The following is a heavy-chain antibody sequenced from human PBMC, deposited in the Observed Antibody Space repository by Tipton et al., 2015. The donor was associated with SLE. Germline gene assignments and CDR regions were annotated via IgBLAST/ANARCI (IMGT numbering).Heavy chain of an antibody. D-gene: IGHD6-13*01. Sequence: SLRLSCAASGFTFSDYYMSWIRQAPGKGLEWVAFIRYDGSNKYYADSVKGRFTISRDNSKNTLYLQMNSLRPEDTAVYYCAKGGVQQRAPAGIWGQGTMVTVSS. CDR1: GFTFSDYY. J-gene: IGHJ3*02. CDR3: AKGGVQQRAPAGI. V-gene: IGHV3-30*02. CDR2: IRYDGSNK.